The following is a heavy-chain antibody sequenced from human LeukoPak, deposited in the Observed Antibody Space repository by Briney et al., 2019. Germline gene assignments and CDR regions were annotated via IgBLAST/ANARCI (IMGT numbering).Heavy chain of an antibody. D-gene: IGHD6-13*01. V-gene: IGHV1-69*05. J-gene: IGHJ4*02. CDR3: ARMARAAAAYFDY. CDR1: GGTFSSYA. CDR2: IIPIFGTA. Sequence: GASVKVSCKASGGTFSSYAISWVRQAPGQGLEWMGGIIPIFGTANYAQKFQGRVTITTDESTSTAYMELSSLRSEDTAVYYCARMARAAAAYFDYWGQGTLVNVSS.